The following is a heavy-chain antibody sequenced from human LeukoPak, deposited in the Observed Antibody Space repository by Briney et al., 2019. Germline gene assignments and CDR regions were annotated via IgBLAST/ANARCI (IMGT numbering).Heavy chain of an antibody. CDR2: ISAYNGNT. CDR3: AKAGYCSSTSCYRRRWFDP. V-gene: IGHV1-18*01. J-gene: IGHJ5*02. Sequence: ASAKVSCKASGYTFTSYGISWVRQAPGQGLEWMGWISAYNGNTNYAQKLQGRVTMTTDTSTSTAYMELRSLRSDDTAVYYCAKAGYCSSTSCYRRRWFDPWGQGTLVTVSS. CDR1: GYTFTSYG. D-gene: IGHD2-2*02.